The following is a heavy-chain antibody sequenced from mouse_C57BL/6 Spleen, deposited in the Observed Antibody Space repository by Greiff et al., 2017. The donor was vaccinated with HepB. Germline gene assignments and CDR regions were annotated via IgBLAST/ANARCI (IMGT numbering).Heavy chain of an antibody. CDR3: ASYYGNLYAMDY. CDR2: IHPNSGST. D-gene: IGHD2-10*01. J-gene: IGHJ4*01. V-gene: IGHV1-64*01. CDR1: GYTFTSYW. Sequence: VQLQQSGAELVKPGASVKLSCKASGYTFTSYWMHWVKQRPGQGLEWIGMIHPNSGSTNYNEKFKSKATLTVDKSSSTAYMQLSSLTSEDSAVYYWASYYGNLYAMDYWGQGTSVTVSS.